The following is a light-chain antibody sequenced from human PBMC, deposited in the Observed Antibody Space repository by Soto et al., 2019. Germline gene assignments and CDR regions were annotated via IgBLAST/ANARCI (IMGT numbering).Light chain of an antibody. J-gene: IGLJ3*02. CDR1: SSNIGSNF. Sequence: LTQPPSASGTPGQRVTISCSGSSSNIGSNFVYWYQQFPGTAPKLLIYRNNQRPSGVPDRFSGSKSGTSASLAISGLPSEDEADYYCAAWDDSLSGWVFGGGTKLTVL. CDR3: AAWDDSLSGWV. CDR2: RNN. V-gene: IGLV1-47*01.